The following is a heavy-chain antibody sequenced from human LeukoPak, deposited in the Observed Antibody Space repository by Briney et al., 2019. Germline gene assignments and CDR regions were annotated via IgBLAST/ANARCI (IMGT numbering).Heavy chain of an antibody. CDR2: ISYDGSNK. J-gene: IGHJ5*02. Sequence: QPGGSLRLSCAASGFTFSSYWMSWVRQAPGKGLEWVAVISYDGSNKYYADSVKGRFTISRDNSKNTLYLQMNSLRAEDTAVYYCARDWGQWYCSSTSCSNWFDPWGQGTLVTVSS. CDR1: GFTFSSYW. CDR3: ARDWGQWYCSSTSCSNWFDP. D-gene: IGHD2-2*01. V-gene: IGHV3-30-3*01.